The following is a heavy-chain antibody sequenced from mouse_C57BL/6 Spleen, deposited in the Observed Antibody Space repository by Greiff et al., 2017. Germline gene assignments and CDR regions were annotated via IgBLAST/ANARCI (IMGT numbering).Heavy chain of an antibody. CDR1: GYAFSSSW. D-gene: IGHD3-2*02. Sequence: LQESGPELVKPGASVKISCKASGYAFSSSWLNWVKQRPGKGLEWIGRIYPGDGDTNYNGKFKGKATLTAAKSSSTAYMQLSSLTSEDSAVYFCARDRTAQATSWFAYWGQGTLVTVSA. J-gene: IGHJ3*01. V-gene: IGHV1-82*01. CDR2: IYPGDGDT. CDR3: ARDRTAQATSWFAY.